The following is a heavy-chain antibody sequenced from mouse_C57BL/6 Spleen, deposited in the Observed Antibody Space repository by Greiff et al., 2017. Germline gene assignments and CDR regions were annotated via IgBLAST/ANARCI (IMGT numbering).Heavy chain of an antibody. D-gene: IGHD2-10*02. CDR1: GFTFSSYA. J-gene: IGHJ4*01. CDR3: TRDGGYDYYAMDY. V-gene: IGHV5-9-1*02. Sequence: EVKLVESGEGLVKPGGSLKLSCAASGFTFSSYAMSWVRQTPEKRLEWVAYISRGGDYIYYADTVKGRFTISRDNARNTLYLQMSSLKSEDTAMYYCTRDGGYDYYAMDYWGQGTSVTVSS. CDR2: ISRGGDYI.